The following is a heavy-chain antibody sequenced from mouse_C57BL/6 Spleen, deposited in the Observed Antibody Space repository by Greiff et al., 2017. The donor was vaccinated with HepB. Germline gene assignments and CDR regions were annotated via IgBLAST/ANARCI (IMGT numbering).Heavy chain of an antibody. J-gene: IGHJ4*01. CDR2: IDPSDSET. CDR3: ARRDRLYAMDY. V-gene: IGHV1-52*01. D-gene: IGHD3-3*01. Sequence: QVQLQQSGAELVRPGSSVKLSCKASGYTFTSYWMHWVKQRPIQGLEWIGNIDPSDSETHYNQKFKDKATLTVDKSSSTAYMQLSSLTSEDSAVYYCARRDRLYAMDYWGQGTSVTVSS. CDR1: GYTFTSYW.